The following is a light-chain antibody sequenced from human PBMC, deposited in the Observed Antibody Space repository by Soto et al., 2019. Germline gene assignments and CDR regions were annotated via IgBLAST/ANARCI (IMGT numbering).Light chain of an antibody. CDR3: SSYTSSNTWV. V-gene: IGLV2-14*01. J-gene: IGLJ3*02. CDR1: SSDVGGYNY. Sequence: QSALTQPASVSGSPGQSITISCTGTSSDVGGYNYVSWYQQHPGKAPKLMIYEVSNRPSGISNRLSGSKSGNTASLTISGLQAEDEADYYCSSYTSSNTWVFGGGTKLTVL. CDR2: EVS.